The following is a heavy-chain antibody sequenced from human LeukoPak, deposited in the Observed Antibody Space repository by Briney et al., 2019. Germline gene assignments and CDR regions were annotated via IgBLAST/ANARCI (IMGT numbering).Heavy chain of an antibody. CDR2: ISGSGSST. CDR3: AKLGPGGYFGEDSFYNYGLDV. Sequence: GGSLRLSCAASGFKFSSFAMSWVRLAPGKGLEWVSTISGSGSSTHYGASMRGRFTISRDNPKITLFLQLSSLSVEDTAIYYCAKLGPGGYFGEDSFYNYGLDVWGQGTTVTVSS. V-gene: IGHV3-23*01. J-gene: IGHJ6*02. CDR1: GFKFSSFA. D-gene: IGHD3-10*01.